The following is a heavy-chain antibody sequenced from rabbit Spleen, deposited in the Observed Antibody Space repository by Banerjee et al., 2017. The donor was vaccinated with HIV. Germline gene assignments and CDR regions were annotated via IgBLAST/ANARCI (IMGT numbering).Heavy chain of an antibody. CDR3: ARSANYNAYVYANNL. D-gene: IGHD6-1*01. CDR2: IYAGSSGNT. Sequence: QEQLVESGGGLVQPEGSLALTCTASGFSFSSSYYMCWVRQAPGKGLEWIGCIYAGSSGNTYYANWAKGRFTITKTSSTTVTLQMTSLTVADTATYFCARSANYNAYVYANNLWGPGTLVTVS. CDR1: GFSFSSSYY. J-gene: IGHJ4*01. V-gene: IGHV1S45*01.